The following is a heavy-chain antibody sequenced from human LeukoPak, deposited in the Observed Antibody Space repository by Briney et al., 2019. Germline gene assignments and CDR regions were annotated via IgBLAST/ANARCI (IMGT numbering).Heavy chain of an antibody. CDR3: ARDSRITIFGVVIRPRNWFDP. D-gene: IGHD3-3*01. CDR1: GFTFSSYW. CDR2: INSDGSST. J-gene: IGHJ5*02. Sequence: GGSLRLSCAASGFTFSSYWMQWVRQAPGKGLVWVSRINSDGSSTSYADSVKGRFTISRDNAKNTLYLQMNSLRAEDTAVYYCARDSRITIFGVVIRPRNWFDPWGQGTLVTVSS. V-gene: IGHV3-74*01.